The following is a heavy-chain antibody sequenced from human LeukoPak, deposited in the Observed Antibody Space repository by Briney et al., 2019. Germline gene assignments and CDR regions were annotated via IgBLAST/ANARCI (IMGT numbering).Heavy chain of an antibody. CDR2: IKQDGSEE. Sequence: GGSLRLSCVASEFRFGRDWSSWVRQAPGKGLEWVACIKQDGSEEYYVGSVRGRFTVSVDNGKNSLYVQMNSLRAEDTARYYCATLDSTKSVFWGRGTAVTVSS. CDR3: ATLDSTKSVF. J-gene: IGHJ1*01. D-gene: IGHD2-2*01. CDR1: EFRFGRDW. V-gene: IGHV3-7*01.